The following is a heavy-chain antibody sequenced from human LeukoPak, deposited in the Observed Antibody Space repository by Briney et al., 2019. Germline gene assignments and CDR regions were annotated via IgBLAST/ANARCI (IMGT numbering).Heavy chain of an antibody. D-gene: IGHD2-2*02. CDR2: ISGSGGST. Sequence: GGSLRLSCAASGFTFSSYAMSWVRQAPGKGLEWVSAISGSGGSTYYADSVKGRFTISRDNSKNTLYLQMNSLRAEDTAVYYCAKDRIVVVPAAIPFDYWGQGALVTVSS. V-gene: IGHV3-23*01. J-gene: IGHJ4*02. CDR3: AKDRIVVVPAAIPFDY. CDR1: GFTFSSYA.